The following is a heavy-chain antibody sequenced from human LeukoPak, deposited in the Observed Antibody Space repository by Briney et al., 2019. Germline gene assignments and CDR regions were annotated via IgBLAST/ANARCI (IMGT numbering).Heavy chain of an antibody. CDR2: INPKSGGT. CDR1: RYPFTDYY. Sequence: ASVKVSCKASRYPFTDYYIHWVRQAPGRGFEWMGWINPKSGGTNYAQKFQGRVTMTKDTSITTAYMDLSRLTSDDTAVYYCARRATAAGYNIDYWGQGTLVTVSS. V-gene: IGHV1-2*02. D-gene: IGHD5-24*01. J-gene: IGHJ4*02. CDR3: ARRATAAGYNIDY.